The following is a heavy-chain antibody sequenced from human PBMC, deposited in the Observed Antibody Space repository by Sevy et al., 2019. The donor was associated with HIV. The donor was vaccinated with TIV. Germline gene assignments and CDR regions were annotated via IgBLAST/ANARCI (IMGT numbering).Heavy chain of an antibody. CDR2: FYYTGTT. Sequence: SETLSLTCSVSGASISRTFYFWGWIRQPPGKGLEWIANFYYTGTTYYNPSLKSRVTLSVDMSENQLSLKLSSVTAADTAVYYCARSMAYADSPLHSWFDPWGQGTLVTVSS. D-gene: IGHD4-17*01. J-gene: IGHJ5*02. CDR3: ARSMAYADSPLHSWFDP. CDR1: GASISRTFYF. V-gene: IGHV4-39*01.